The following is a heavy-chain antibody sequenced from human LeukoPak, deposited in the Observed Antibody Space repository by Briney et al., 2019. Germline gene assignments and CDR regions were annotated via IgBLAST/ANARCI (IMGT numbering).Heavy chain of an antibody. Sequence: SETLSLTCTVSGDSISGFYWSWIRQPPGKGLEWIGYIYYSGSTNYNPSLKSRVTISVDTSKSQFSLKLTSVTAADTAVYYCTQGAGWLIDYWGQGILVSVSS. D-gene: IGHD3-16*01. V-gene: IGHV4-59*08. CDR3: TQGAGWLIDY. CDR1: GDSISGFY. J-gene: IGHJ4*02. CDR2: IYYSGST.